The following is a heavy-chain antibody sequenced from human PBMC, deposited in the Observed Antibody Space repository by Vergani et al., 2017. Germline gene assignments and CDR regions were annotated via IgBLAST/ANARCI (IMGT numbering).Heavy chain of an antibody. CDR2: MDYNGLA. CDR3: VGYKTYYDTLIGYAGYYFDS. CDR1: AYSISSGFF. Sequence: QVQLQESGPGLVRPSETLSLTCTVSAYSISSGFFWGWIRQPPGKGLEWIGSMDYNGLAYYSPSLKSRVTISVDTPKNHFSLKLSSVTAADTAVYYCVGYKTYYDTLIGYAGYYFDSWGQGALVTVS. V-gene: IGHV4-38-2*02. D-gene: IGHD3-9*01. J-gene: IGHJ4*02.